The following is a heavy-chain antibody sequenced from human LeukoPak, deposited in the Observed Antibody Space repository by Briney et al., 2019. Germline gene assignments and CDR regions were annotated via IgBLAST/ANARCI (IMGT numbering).Heavy chain of an antibody. V-gene: IGHV3-30*02. CDR1: GFTFSSYG. CDR2: IRFDGSNK. J-gene: IGHJ4*02. CDR3: AEDEIDVAVAAKGGNY. D-gene: IGHD6-19*01. Sequence: PGGSLRLSCAASGFTFSSYGMHWVRQAPGKGLEWVAFIRFDGSNKYYADFVTGRFTISRDNSKNTLYLQTTSLRAEDTALYYCAEDEIDVAVAAKGGNYWGQGTVVTVSS.